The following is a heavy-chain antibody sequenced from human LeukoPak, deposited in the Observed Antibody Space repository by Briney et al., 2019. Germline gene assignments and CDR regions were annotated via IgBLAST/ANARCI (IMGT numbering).Heavy chain of an antibody. D-gene: IGHD4-17*01. Sequence: ASVKVSCKASGYTFTSYGISWVRQAPGQGLEWMGWISVYNGNTNYAQKLQGRVTMTTDTSTSTAYMELSSLRSEDTAVYYCARLPTYGDYPAGYWGQGTLVTVSS. CDR3: ARLPTYGDYPAGY. J-gene: IGHJ4*02. CDR2: ISVYNGNT. CDR1: GYTFTSYG. V-gene: IGHV1-18*01.